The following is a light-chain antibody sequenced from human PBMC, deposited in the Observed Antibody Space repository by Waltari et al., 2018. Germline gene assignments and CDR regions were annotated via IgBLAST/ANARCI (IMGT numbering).Light chain of an antibody. CDR1: HSISKY. CDR2: AAS. V-gene: IGKV3-20*01. CDR3: QNHERLPAT. J-gene: IGKJ1*01. Sequence: VLTQSPGTLSLSPGETATLSCRASHSISKYLVWYQQRPGHAPRLLIYAASTRATGVPDRFSGSGYGTDFTLTISRLEPEDFAVYYCQNHERLPATFGQGTKVEIK.